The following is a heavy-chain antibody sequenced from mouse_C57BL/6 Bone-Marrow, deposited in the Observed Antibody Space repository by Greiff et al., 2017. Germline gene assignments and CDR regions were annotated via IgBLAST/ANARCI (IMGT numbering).Heavy chain of an antibody. J-gene: IGHJ3*01. CDR3: ARFASYTWFAY. CDR2: IYPRSGNT. V-gene: IGHV1-81*01. Sequence: QVQLKQSGAELARPGASVKLSCKASGYTLTSYGISWVKQRTGQGLEWIGEIYPRSGNTYYNEKFKGKATLTADKSSSTAYMELRSLTSEDSAVYFCARFASYTWFAYWGQGTLVTVSA. D-gene: IGHD1-1*01. CDR1: GYTLTSYG.